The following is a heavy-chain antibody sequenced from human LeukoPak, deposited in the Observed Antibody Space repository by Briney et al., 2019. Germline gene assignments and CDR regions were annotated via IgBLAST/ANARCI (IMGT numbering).Heavy chain of an antibody. CDR1: GFTFSSYA. CDR3: AKDANYDFWSGYPRFDP. V-gene: IGHV3-23*01. Sequence: GGSLRLSCAASGFTFSSYAMSWVRQAPGKGLEWVSAISGSGGSTYYADSVKGRFTISRDNSKNTLYLQMNSLRAEDTAVYYCAKDANYDFWSGYPRFDPWGQGALVTVSS. J-gene: IGHJ5*02. CDR2: ISGSGGST. D-gene: IGHD3-3*01.